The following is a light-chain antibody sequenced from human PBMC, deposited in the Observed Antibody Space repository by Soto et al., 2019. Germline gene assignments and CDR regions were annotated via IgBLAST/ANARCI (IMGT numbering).Light chain of an antibody. V-gene: IGLV1-47*01. Sequence: QSVLTQAPSASGAPGQRVAISCSGSSSNIGNNFVYWYQQLPGTAPKLFIYRSNQRRSGVPDRFSGSKSGTSASLAISGLRSDDEADYYCAAWDDSLTGHFVFGAGTKVTVL. CDR3: AAWDDSLTGHFV. CDR1: SSNIGNNF. J-gene: IGLJ1*01. CDR2: RSN.